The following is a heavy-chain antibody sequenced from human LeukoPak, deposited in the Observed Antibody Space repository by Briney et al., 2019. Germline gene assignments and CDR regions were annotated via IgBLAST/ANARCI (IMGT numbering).Heavy chain of an antibody. D-gene: IGHD3-10*01. V-gene: IGHV3-23*01. J-gene: IGHJ3*02. Sequence: GGSLRLSCAASGFTFSSYAMSWVRQAPGKGLEWVSAISGSGGSTYYADSVKGRSTISRDNSKNTLYLQMNSLRAEDTAVYYCAKGTGVRGALGAFDIWGQGTMVTVSS. CDR1: GFTFSSYA. CDR3: AKGTGVRGALGAFDI. CDR2: ISGSGGST.